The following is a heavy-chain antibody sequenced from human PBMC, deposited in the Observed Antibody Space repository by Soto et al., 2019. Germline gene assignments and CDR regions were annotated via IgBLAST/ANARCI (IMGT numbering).Heavy chain of an antibody. CDR1: GYTFTSYY. J-gene: IGHJ3*02. CDR2: INPSGGST. Sequence: GPVKVSCKASGYTFTSYYMHWVRQAPGQGLEWMGIINPSGGSTSYAQKFQGRVTMTRDTSTSTVYMDLSSLRSEDTAMYYCARDSHYYDSTGYYWRDAFDIWGQGTMVTVSS. D-gene: IGHD3-22*01. CDR3: ARDSHYYDSTGYYWRDAFDI. V-gene: IGHV1-46*01.